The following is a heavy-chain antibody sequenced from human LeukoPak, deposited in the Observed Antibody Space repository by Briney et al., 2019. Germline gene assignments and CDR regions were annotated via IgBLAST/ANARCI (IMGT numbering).Heavy chain of an antibody. CDR2: IYYSGST. CDR1: GGSISSYY. D-gene: IGHD3-22*01. CDR3: ARQNYYYDSGGYYANRFDP. V-gene: IGHV4-59*01. J-gene: IGHJ5*02. Sequence: SETLSLTCTVSGGSISSYYWSRIRQPPGKGLEWIGYIYYSGSTNYSPSLKSRVTISVDTSKNQFSLKLSSVTAADTAVYYCARQNYYYDSGGYYANRFDPWGQGTLVTVSS.